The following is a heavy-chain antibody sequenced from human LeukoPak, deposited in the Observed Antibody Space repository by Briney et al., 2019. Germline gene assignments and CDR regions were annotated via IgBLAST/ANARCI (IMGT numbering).Heavy chain of an antibody. CDR2: IIPIFGTA. CDR3: ASHPYYYGSGSYKYWFDP. D-gene: IGHD3-10*01. Sequence: GASVKVSCKASGGTFSSYAISWVRQAPGQGLEWMGGIIPIFGTANYAQKLQGRVTMTTDTSTSTAYMELRSLRSDDTAVYYCASHPYYYGSGSYKYWFDPWGQGTLVTVSS. V-gene: IGHV1-69*05. CDR1: GGTFSSYA. J-gene: IGHJ5*02.